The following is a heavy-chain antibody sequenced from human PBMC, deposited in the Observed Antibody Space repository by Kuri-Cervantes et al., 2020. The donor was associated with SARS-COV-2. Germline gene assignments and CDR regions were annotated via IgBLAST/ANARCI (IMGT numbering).Heavy chain of an antibody. CDR2: INWNGGST. V-gene: IGHV3-20*04. CDR3: AKERGYSSGLDY. J-gene: IGHJ4*02. D-gene: IGHD6-19*01. Sequence: GESLKISCAASGFTFDDYGMSWVRQAPGKGLEWVSGINWNGGSTGYADSVKGRFTISRDNAKNSLYLQMNSLRAEDMALYYCAKERGYSSGLDYWGQGTLVTVSS. CDR1: GFTFDDYG.